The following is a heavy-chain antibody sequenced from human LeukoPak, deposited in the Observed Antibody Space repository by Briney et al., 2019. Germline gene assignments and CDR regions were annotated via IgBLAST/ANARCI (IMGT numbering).Heavy chain of an antibody. V-gene: IGHV3-21*01. Sequence: GGSLRLSCAASGFTFSSYSMNWVRQAPGKGLEWVSSISSSSSYIYYADSVKGRFTISRDNAKNPLYLQMNSLRAEDTAVYYCARDGISSSWPTLRRDEYYFDYWGQGTLVTVSS. CDR2: ISSSSSYI. CDR1: GFTFSSYS. D-gene: IGHD6-13*01. CDR3: ARDGISSSWPTLRRDEYYFDY. J-gene: IGHJ4*02.